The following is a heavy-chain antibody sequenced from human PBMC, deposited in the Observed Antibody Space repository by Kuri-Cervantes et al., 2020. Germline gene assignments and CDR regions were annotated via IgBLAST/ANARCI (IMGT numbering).Heavy chain of an antibody. V-gene: IGHV4-34*01. Sequence: SETLSLTCAVYGRSFNTYYWSWIRQSPGRGLEWIGEINHSGSTNYNPSLKSRVTISVDTSKNQFPLKLSSVTAADTAVYYCARGVSSWLDYYYYYYMDVWGKGTTVTVSS. CDR3: ARGVSSWLDYYYYYYMDV. J-gene: IGHJ6*03. CDR2: INHSGST. D-gene: IGHD6-13*01. CDR1: GRSFNTYY.